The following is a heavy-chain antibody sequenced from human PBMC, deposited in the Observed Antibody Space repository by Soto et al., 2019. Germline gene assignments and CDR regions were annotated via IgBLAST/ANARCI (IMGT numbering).Heavy chain of an antibody. Sequence: PGGSLRLSCAASGFTFSSYAMHWVRQAPGKGLEWVAVISYDGSNKYYADSVKGRFTISRDNSKNTLYLQMNSLRAEDTAVYYCARFYYYDSSGYYEAFGIWGQGTMVTVSS. CDR1: GFTFSSYA. J-gene: IGHJ3*02. D-gene: IGHD3-22*01. CDR3: ARFYYYDSSGYYEAFGI. CDR2: ISYDGSNK. V-gene: IGHV3-30-3*01.